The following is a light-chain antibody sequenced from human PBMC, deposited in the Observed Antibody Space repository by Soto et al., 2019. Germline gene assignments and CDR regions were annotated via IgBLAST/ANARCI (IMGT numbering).Light chain of an antibody. CDR1: RSNIGSNA. V-gene: IGLV1-44*01. J-gene: IGLJ3*02. CDR3: AAWDDSLKGWV. Sequence: QSVLTQPPSASGTPGQRVTISCSGSRSNIGSNAVNWYQQLPGTAPNLLIYSTNERPSGVPDRFSGSKSATSASLAISGLQSEDEADYYCAAWDDSLKGWVFGRGTQLTVL. CDR2: STN.